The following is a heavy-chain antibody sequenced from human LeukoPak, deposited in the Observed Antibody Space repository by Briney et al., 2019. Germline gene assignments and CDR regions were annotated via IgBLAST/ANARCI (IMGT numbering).Heavy chain of an antibody. J-gene: IGHJ4*02. CDR2: ISSSSSYI. CDR3: ARDRGRDGSHADY. D-gene: IGHD5-24*01. CDR1: GFTFSSYS. V-gene: IGHV3-21*01. Sequence: GGSLRLSCAASGFTFSSYSMNWVRQAPGKGLEWVSSISSSSSYIYYADSVKGRFTISRDNAKNSLYLQMNSLRAEDTAVYYCARDRGRDGSHADYWGQGILVTVSS.